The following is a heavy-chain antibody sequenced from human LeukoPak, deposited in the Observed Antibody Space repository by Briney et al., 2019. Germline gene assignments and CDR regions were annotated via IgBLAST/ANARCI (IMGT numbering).Heavy chain of an antibody. CDR1: GFTFSSYG. CDR2: IWYDGSNK. Sequence: PGGSLRLSCAASGFTFSSYGMHWVRQAPGKGLEWVAVIWYDGSNKYHADSVKGRFTISRDNSKNTLYLQMNSLRAEDTAVYYCAKGHYGDYFAFDIWGQGTMVTVSS. J-gene: IGHJ3*02. D-gene: IGHD4-17*01. CDR3: AKGHYGDYFAFDI. V-gene: IGHV3-33*06.